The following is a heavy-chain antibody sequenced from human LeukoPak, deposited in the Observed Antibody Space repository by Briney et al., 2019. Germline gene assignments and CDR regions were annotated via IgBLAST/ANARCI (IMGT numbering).Heavy chain of an antibody. V-gene: IGHV4-59*12. J-gene: IGHJ5*02. CDR1: GGSISSYY. Sequence: PSETLSLTCTVSGGSISSYYWSRIRQPPGKGLEWIGYIYYSGSTNYNPSLKSRVTISVDTSKNQFSLKLSSVTAADTAVYYCARLGYSYGSIHKTFDPWGQGTLVTVSS. CDR3: ARLGYSYGSIHKTFDP. D-gene: IGHD5-18*01. CDR2: IYYSGST.